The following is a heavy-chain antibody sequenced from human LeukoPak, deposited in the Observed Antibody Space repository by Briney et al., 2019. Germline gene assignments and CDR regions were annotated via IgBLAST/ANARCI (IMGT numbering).Heavy chain of an antibody. D-gene: IGHD6-13*01. CDR3: ARDMEELSKEPGTAAAGTPADY. CDR2: ISAYNGNT. Sequence: ASVKVSCKASGYTFTSYGISWVRQAPGQGLEWMGWISAYNGNTNYAQKLQGRVTMTTDTSTSTAYMELRSLRSDDTAVYYCARDMEELSKEPGTAAAGTPADYWGQGTLVTVSS. J-gene: IGHJ4*02. CDR1: GYTFTSYG. V-gene: IGHV1-18*01.